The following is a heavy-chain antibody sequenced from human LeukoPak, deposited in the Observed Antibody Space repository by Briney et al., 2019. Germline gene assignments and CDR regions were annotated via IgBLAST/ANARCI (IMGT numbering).Heavy chain of an antibody. CDR1: GYTLTELS. V-gene: IGHV1-24*01. CDR3: ATSEGYNWNGIDY. J-gene: IGHJ4*02. CDR2: FDPEDGET. D-gene: IGHD1-1*01. Sequence: AAVKVSCKVSGYTLTELSMHWVRQAPGKGLEWTGGFDPEDGETIYAQKFQGRVTMTEDTSTDTAYMELSSLRSEDTAVYYCATSEGYNWNGIDYWGQGTLVTVSS.